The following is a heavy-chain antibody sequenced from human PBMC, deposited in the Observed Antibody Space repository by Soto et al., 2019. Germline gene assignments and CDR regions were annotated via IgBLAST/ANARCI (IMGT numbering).Heavy chain of an antibody. V-gene: IGHV1-2*02. CDR3: ARGGDIVATMDDAFDI. CDR1: GYTFTGYY. Sequence: ASVKVSCKASGYTFTGYYMHWVRQAPGQGLEWMGWINPNSGGTNYAQKFQGRVTMTRDTSISTAYMELSRLRSDDTAVYYCARGGDIVATMDDAFDIWGQGXMVTVSS. J-gene: IGHJ3*02. CDR2: INPNSGGT. D-gene: IGHD5-12*01.